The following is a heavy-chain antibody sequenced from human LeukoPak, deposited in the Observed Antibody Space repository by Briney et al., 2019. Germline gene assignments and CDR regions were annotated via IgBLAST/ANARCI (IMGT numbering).Heavy chain of an antibody. CDR1: GGSIISYY. D-gene: IGHD2/OR15-2a*01. CDR2: ISNTGST. J-gene: IGHJ4*01. V-gene: IGHV4-59*08. Sequence: SETLSHTCAVSGGSIISYYWSWIRQAAGKGLKWIGYISNTGSTSYNPSLKSRVTISVDTSKSQLSLKLSSVTAADTAVYYCARQRQLGRVLWGRGPLVTVSS. CDR3: ARQRQLGRVL.